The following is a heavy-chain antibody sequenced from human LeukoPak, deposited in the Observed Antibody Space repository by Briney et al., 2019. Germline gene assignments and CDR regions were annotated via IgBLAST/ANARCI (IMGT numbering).Heavy chain of an antibody. J-gene: IGHJ5*02. Sequence: ASVKVSCKASGYTFTSYGISWVRQAPGQGLEWMGWISAYSGDTNYAQKFQGRATMTTDTSTSTAYMELRSLSSDDTAVYYCGRSAMVRGETRKTWFDPWGQGTLVTVSS. CDR1: GYTFTSYG. V-gene: IGHV1-18*01. CDR2: ISAYSGDT. D-gene: IGHD3-10*01. CDR3: GRSAMVRGETRKTWFDP.